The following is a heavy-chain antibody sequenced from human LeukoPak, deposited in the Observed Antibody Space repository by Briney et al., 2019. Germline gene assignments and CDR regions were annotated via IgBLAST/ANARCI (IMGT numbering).Heavy chain of an antibody. V-gene: IGHV3-74*01. CDR3: TRDRSTGYSDAFDI. CDR2: INSDGTTT. J-gene: IGHJ3*02. Sequence: GGSLRLSCAASGFTFSRYWIHWVRQAPGKGLVWVSRINSDGTTTTYADSVKGRFTISRDNAKNTLYLQMNSLRAEDTAVYYCTRDRSTGYSDAFDIWGQGTMVTVSS. D-gene: IGHD3-22*01. CDR1: GFTFSRYW.